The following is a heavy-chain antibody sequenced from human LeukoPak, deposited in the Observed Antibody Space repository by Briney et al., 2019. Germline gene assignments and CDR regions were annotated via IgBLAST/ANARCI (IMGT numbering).Heavy chain of an antibody. Sequence: APVKVSCKASGYTFTSYGISWVRQAPGQGLEWMGWISAYNGNTNYAQKLQGRVTMTTDTSTSTAYMELRSLRSDDTAVYYCATVPAAITPGDYWGQGTLVTVSS. CDR2: ISAYNGNT. V-gene: IGHV1-18*01. D-gene: IGHD2-2*01. J-gene: IGHJ4*02. CDR1: GYTFTSYG. CDR3: ATVPAAITPGDY.